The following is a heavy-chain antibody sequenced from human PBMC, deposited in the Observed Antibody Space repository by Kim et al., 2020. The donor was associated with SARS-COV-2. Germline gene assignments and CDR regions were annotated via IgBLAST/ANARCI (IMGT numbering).Heavy chain of an antibody. J-gene: IGHJ3*01. CDR2: IRGGAAGS. D-gene: IGHD3-16*01. V-gene: IGHV3-23*01. CDR1: GFSFGSYA. CDR3: AKSALGIQNDAFDV. Sequence: GGSLRLSCAATGFSFGSYAMSWVRQAPGQGLEWVLHIRGGAAGSQYADAAKGRFTISRDNSKNTQYLHMNGVRVDDTATYYCAKSALGIQNDAFDVWGQGTMGTVSS.